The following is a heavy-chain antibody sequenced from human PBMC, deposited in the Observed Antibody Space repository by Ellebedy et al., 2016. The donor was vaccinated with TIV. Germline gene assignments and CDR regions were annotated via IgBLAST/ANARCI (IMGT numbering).Heavy chain of an antibody. D-gene: IGHD4-17*01. V-gene: IGHV1-18*01. J-gene: IGHJ3*02. CDR1: GYSFTTSG. Sequence: ASVKVSCKASGYSFTTSGISWVRQAPGQGLEWMGWISADNGNTNYAQKLQGRVTMTTDTPTSTAYMELRSLRSDDTAVYYCARVKDYGDYGAAFDIWGQGTMATVSS. CDR2: ISADNGNT. CDR3: ARVKDYGDYGAAFDI.